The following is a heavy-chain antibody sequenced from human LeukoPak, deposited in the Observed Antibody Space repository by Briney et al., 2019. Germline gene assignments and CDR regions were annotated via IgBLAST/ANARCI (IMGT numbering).Heavy chain of an antibody. CDR2: IYFTGTT. D-gene: IGHD6-13*01. CDR3: ARGGSWYGD. V-gene: IGHV4-59*08. J-gene: IGHJ4*02. Sequence: RTSETLSLTCSVSGGSISGYYWSWIRQPPGKGLEWTGYIYFTGTTNYYPSLQSRVTISLDTSKNQFSLKLRSVTAADTAVYYCARGGSWYGDWGQGTLVTVSS. CDR1: GGSISGYY.